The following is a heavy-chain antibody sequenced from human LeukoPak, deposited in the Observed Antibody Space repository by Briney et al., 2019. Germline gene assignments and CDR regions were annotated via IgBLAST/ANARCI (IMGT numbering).Heavy chain of an antibody. CDR2: IKQDESEK. CDR1: GFIFSRNW. CDR3: ARDMYDFWSGYNDAFDI. V-gene: IGHV3-7*03. D-gene: IGHD3-3*01. J-gene: IGHJ3*02. Sequence: GGSLRLSCAASGFIFSRNWMSWVRQAPGKGLEWVANIKQDESEKYYVDSVKGRFTISRDSAKNSLYLQMNSLRAEDTAVYYYARDMYDFWSGYNDAFDIWGQGTMVTVSS.